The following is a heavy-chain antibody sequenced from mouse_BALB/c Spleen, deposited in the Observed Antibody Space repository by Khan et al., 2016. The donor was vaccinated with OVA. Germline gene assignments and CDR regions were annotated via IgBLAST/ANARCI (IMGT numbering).Heavy chain of an antibody. D-gene: IGHD2-4*01. V-gene: IGHV3-2*02. Sequence: EVQLQESGPGLVKPSQSLSLTCTVTGYSITSEYAWNWIRQFPGNELEWMGYINYSGNTRYNPSLKSRISITRETSKNQFFLQLTSVTTEDTATYYCTRKDYYDYDPFPYWGQGTLVTVS. CDR3: TRKDYYDYDPFPY. CDR1: GYSITSEYA. J-gene: IGHJ3*01. CDR2: INYSGNT.